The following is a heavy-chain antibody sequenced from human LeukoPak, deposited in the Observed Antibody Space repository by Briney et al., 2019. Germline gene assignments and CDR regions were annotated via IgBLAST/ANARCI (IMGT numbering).Heavy chain of an antibody. Sequence: GGSLRLSCAASGFTFSSYGMSWVRQAPGKGLEWVSAISGSGGSTYYADSVKGRFTISRDNSKNTLYLQMNSLRAEDTAVYYCATEVDIVATTLYLGYWGQGTLVTVSS. V-gene: IGHV3-23*01. D-gene: IGHD5-12*01. CDR1: GFTFSSYG. CDR2: ISGSGGST. CDR3: ATEVDIVATTLYLGY. J-gene: IGHJ4*02.